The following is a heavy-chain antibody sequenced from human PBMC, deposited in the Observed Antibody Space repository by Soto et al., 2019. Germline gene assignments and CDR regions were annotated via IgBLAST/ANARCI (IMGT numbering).Heavy chain of an antibody. V-gene: IGHV1-69*04. Sequence: SVKVSCKASGGTFSSYTISWVRQAPGQGLEWMGRIIPILGIANYAQKFQGRVTITADKSTSTAYMELSSLRSEDTAVYYCARDLTLSYAFDIWGQGTMVTVSS. D-gene: IGHD3-9*01. CDR2: IIPILGIA. CDR1: GGTFSSYT. CDR3: ARDLTLSYAFDI. J-gene: IGHJ3*02.